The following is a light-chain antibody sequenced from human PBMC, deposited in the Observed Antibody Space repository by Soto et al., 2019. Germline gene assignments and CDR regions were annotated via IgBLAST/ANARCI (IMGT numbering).Light chain of an antibody. Sequence: DTQMTQSPSTLSASVGDRVTITCRASQSISIWLAWYQQKPGKAPNLLISKASSLESGVPSRFIGSGTGTEFTLTISSLQPDDFATYYCHQYNNYPWTFGQGTKV. CDR2: KAS. V-gene: IGKV1-5*03. J-gene: IGKJ1*01. CDR3: HQYNNYPWT. CDR1: QSISIW.